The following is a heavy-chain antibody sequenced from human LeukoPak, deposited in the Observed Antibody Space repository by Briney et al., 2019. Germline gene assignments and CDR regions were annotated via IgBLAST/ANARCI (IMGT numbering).Heavy chain of an antibody. CDR3: ARDSFMEFRGVIIP. Sequence: SGTLYPTCDAPGCSISSSNWRRWVRHPPGNGLGSHGVIYHSGSTNYSPFLKSRVTISVDMSKKLFSLKLSSVTAADSAVYYCARDSFMEFRGVIIPWGQGTLVTVSS. CDR1: GCSISSSNW. CDR2: IYHSGST. J-gene: IGHJ5*02. D-gene: IGHD3-10*01. V-gene: IGHV4-4*02.